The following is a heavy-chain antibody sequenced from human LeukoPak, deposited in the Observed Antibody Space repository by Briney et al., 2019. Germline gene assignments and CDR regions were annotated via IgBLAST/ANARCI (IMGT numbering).Heavy chain of an antibody. Sequence: ASVKVSCKASGYTFTSYGISWVRQAPGQGLEWMGWISAYNGNTNYAQKLQGRVTMTTDTSTSTAYMELRSLRSDDTAVYYCARDGTDIVVVVAAAGPFDPWSQGTLVTVSS. D-gene: IGHD2-15*01. V-gene: IGHV1-18*01. CDR2: ISAYNGNT. CDR1: GYTFTSYG. J-gene: IGHJ5*02. CDR3: ARDGTDIVVVVAAAGPFDP.